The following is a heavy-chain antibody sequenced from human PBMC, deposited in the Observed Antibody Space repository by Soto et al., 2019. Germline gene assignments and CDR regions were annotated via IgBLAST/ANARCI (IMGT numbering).Heavy chain of an antibody. V-gene: IGHV4-59*01. CDR1: GGSISSYY. CDR2: IYYSGST. D-gene: IGHD3-3*01. J-gene: IGHJ4*02. Sequence: SETLSLTCTVSGGSISSYYWSWIRQPPGKGLEWIGYIYYSGSTNYNPSLKSRVTISVDTSKNQFSLKLSSVTAAYTAVYYCARGPMIDFWSGYKGAHFDYWGQGTLVTVSS. CDR3: ARGPMIDFWSGYKGAHFDY.